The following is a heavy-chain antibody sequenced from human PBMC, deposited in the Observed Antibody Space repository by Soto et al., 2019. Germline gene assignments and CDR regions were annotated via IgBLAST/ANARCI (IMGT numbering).Heavy chain of an antibody. CDR2: INHSGST. J-gene: IGHJ4*02. CDR3: ARGPVGSSSSFDY. D-gene: IGHD6-6*01. V-gene: IGHV4-34*01. Sequence: SETLSVTCAVYVGSFSGYYWSWIRQPPGKGLEWIGEINHSGSTNYNPSLKSRVTISVDTSKNQFSLKLSSVTAADTAVYYCARGPVGSSSSFDYWGQGTMVTVSS. CDR1: VGSFSGYY.